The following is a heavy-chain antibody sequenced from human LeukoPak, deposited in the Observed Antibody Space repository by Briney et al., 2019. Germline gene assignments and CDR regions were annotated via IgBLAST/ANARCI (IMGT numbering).Heavy chain of an antibody. CDR2: IYYSGST. J-gene: IGHJ4*02. Sequence: PSETLSLTCTVSGVSISSYYWSWIRQPPGKGLEWIGHIYYSGSTNYNPSLKSRVTISIDTSKNQFSLRLSSVTAADTAVYYCARGAAGYSYGWGQGTLVTVSS. CDR3: ARGAAGYSYG. CDR1: GVSISSYY. V-gene: IGHV4-59*01. D-gene: IGHD5-18*01.